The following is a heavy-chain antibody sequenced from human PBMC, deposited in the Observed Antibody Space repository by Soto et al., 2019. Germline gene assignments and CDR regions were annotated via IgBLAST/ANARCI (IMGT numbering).Heavy chain of an antibody. J-gene: IGHJ6*02. V-gene: IGHV4-59*01. Sequence: SETLSLTCTVSGGSISIYYWSWIRHPPGKGLEWIGYIYYSGSTNYNPSRRSRVTISVDTSKNQFSLKLSSVTAADTAVYYCARDADGTGYYYYGMDVWGQGTTVTVSS. D-gene: IGHD1-1*01. CDR2: IYYSGST. CDR1: GGSISIYY. CDR3: ARDADGTGYYYYGMDV.